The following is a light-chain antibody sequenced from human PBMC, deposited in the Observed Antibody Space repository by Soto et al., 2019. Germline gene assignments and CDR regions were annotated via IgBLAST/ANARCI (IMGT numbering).Light chain of an antibody. CDR1: QSVFSSSNTRNY. Sequence: DIVMTQSPDSLAVSLGERATFNCKSSQSVFSSSNTRNYLAWYQQKPRQPPKLLIYWASIRESVVPDRFSGSGSGTDFTLTISNLQAEDVAVYYCQQYYSSPPTFGQGTKVEI. J-gene: IGKJ1*01. V-gene: IGKV4-1*01. CDR2: WAS. CDR3: QQYYSSPPT.